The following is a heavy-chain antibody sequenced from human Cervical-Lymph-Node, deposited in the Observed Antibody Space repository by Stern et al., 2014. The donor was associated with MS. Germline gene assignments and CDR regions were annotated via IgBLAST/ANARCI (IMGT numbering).Heavy chain of an antibody. CDR2: ISSCDSYI. CDR3: ARGRGGNYRYYFDY. D-gene: IGHD4-23*01. V-gene: IGHV3-21*01. J-gene: IGHJ4*02. Sequence: EVQLVESGGGLVKPGGSLRLSCAASGFTFSSYSMNWVRQAPGKGLEWVASISSCDSYIYYADSLKGRFTISRDNAKNSLYLQMNSLRAEDTAVYYCARGRGGNYRYYFDYWGQGTLVTVSS. CDR1: GFTFSSYS.